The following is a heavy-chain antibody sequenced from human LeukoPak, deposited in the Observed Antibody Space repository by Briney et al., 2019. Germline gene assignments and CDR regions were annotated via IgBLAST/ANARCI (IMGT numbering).Heavy chain of an antibody. Sequence: GGSLRLSCAASGFTFSSYTMNWVRQVPGKGLEWVSGINWSGGSTGYADPLRGRFTISRDNAKNSLYLQMDSLRAEDTALYYCARAPITSPFYFDSWGQGTLVTVSS. CDR3: ARAPITSPFYFDS. CDR1: GFTFSSYT. D-gene: IGHD2-2*01. V-gene: IGHV3-20*04. J-gene: IGHJ4*02. CDR2: INWSGGST.